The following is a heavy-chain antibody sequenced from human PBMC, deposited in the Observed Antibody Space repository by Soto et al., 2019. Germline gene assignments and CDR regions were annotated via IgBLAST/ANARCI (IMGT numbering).Heavy chain of an antibody. J-gene: IGHJ5*02. CDR3: AKDPPYGAYLFDP. D-gene: IGHD4-17*01. CDR2: ISYDGSNK. CDR1: GFTFSLFA. V-gene: IGHV3-30*04. Sequence: QPGGSLRLSCAASGFTFSLFAIHWVRRAPDKGLEWVAVISYDGSNKYYADSVKGRFTNSRDNSKNTLYLQMNSLRAEDTAVYYCAKDPPYGAYLFDPWGQGTLVTVSS.